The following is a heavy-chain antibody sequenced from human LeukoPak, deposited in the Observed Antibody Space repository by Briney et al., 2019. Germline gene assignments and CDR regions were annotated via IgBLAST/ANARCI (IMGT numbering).Heavy chain of an antibody. CDR1: GYNFISYY. J-gene: IGHJ6*02. CDR3: AREDVVLVDAVRYYYYGMDV. V-gene: IGHV1-46*01. Sequence: ASVTVSCKASGYNFISYYMHWVRQAPGQGLEWMGIINPSGGSTSYAQKFQDRVIMTRDTSTSTVYMELSSLKSEDTAVYYCAREDVVLVDAVRYYYYGMDVWGQGTTVTVSS. D-gene: IGHD2-8*01. CDR2: INPSGGST.